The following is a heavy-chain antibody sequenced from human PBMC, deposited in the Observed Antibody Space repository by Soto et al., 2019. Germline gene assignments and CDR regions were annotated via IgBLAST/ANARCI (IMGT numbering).Heavy chain of an antibody. CDR2: MNPNSGNT. J-gene: IGHJ5*02. Sequence: ASVKVSCKASGYTFTSYDINWVRQATGQGLEWMGWMNPNSGNTGYAQKFQGRVTMTRNTSISTAYMELSSLRSEDTAVYYCARGFRSSPPYWFDPLGHGTLVTVSS. CDR1: GYTFTSYD. D-gene: IGHD6-6*01. CDR3: ARGFRSSPPYWFDP. V-gene: IGHV1-8*01.